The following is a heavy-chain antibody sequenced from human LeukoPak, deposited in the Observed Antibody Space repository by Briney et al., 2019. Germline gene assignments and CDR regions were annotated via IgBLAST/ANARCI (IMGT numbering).Heavy chain of an antibody. D-gene: IGHD3-22*01. CDR3: SYYYDSSGYYY. Sequence: GGSLRLSCAASGFTFSSYGMHWVRQAPGKGLEWVAVISYDGSNKYYADSVKGRFTISRDNSKNTLYLQMNSLRAEDTAVYYCSYYYDSSGYYYWGQGTLVTVSS. V-gene: IGHV3-30*03. J-gene: IGHJ4*02. CDR2: ISYDGSNK. CDR1: GFTFSSYG.